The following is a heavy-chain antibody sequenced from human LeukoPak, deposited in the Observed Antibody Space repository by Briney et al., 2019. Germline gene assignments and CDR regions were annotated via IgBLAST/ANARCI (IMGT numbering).Heavy chain of an antibody. Sequence: GGSLRLSCAASGFTFSSYAMHWVRQAPGKGLEWVAVISYDGSNKYYADSVKGRFTISRHNSKNTLYLQMNSLRAEDTAVYYCARSQFLEWLFFDYWGQGTLVTVSS. CDR1: GFTFSSYA. CDR2: ISYDGSNK. CDR3: ARSQFLEWLFFDY. D-gene: IGHD3-3*01. V-gene: IGHV3-30*14. J-gene: IGHJ4*02.